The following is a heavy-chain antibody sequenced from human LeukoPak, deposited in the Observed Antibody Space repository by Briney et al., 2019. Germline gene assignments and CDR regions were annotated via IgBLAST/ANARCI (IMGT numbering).Heavy chain of an antibody. Sequence: GGSLRLSCAASGFTLSSYEMNWVRQAPGKGLEWVSYISSSGSTIYYADSVKGRFTISRDNAKNSLYLQMNSLRAEDTAVYYXXXXNEVTKYWYFDLWGRGTLVTVSS. CDR2: ISSSGSTI. J-gene: IGHJ2*01. CDR3: XXXNEVTKYWYFDL. D-gene: IGHD4-17*01. CDR1: GFTLSSYE. V-gene: IGHV3-48*03.